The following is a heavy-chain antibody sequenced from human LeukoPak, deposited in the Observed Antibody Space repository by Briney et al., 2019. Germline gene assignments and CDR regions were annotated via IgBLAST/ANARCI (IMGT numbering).Heavy chain of an antibody. J-gene: IGHJ4*02. V-gene: IGHV4-39*01. CDR2: IYYSGST. Sequence: SETLSLTCTVSVGSISSSSYYFGWIRQPPXKWLEWIGIIYYSGSTYYNPSLKSRFTMSVDTSNNQFSLKLSSVTATDTAVYSCARLHCRGDSCYSGLASADYWGQGSPVSVSS. CDR1: VGSISSSSYY. D-gene: IGHD2-15*01. CDR3: ARLHCRGDSCYSGLASADY.